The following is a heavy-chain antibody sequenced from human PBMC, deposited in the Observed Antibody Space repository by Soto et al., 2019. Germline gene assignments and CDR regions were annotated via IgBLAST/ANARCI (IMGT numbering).Heavy chain of an antibody. V-gene: IGHV4-34*01. D-gene: IGHD1-1*01. J-gene: IGHJ3*02. CDR2: LSHSGGT. CDR1: GGSVNSGNYY. Sequence: QVQLQQWGAGLLKPSETLSLTCAVFGGSVNSGNYYWSWIRQPPGKGLEWIGELSHSGGTHFNTSHKNRITISVDTSQNQFSLKMSSVTAADTALYYCARVERGTATTVVDAFDIWGPGTMVTVSS. CDR3: ARVERGTATTVVDAFDI.